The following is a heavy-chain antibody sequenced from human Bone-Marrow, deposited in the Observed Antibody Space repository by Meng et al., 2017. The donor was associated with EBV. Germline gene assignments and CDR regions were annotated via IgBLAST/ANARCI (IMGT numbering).Heavy chain of an antibody. D-gene: IGHD3-10*01. Sequence: QVQVVQSGAEVKKPGSSVTFSCKTSGGTFTSDAISWVRQAPGQGLEWMGGLIPMSGAPNYAQKFQGRITITADESTSTHYMDLSSLRSEDTAVYYCASESGRGYTPDYWGQGTLVTVSS. CDR2: LIPMSGAP. CDR1: GGTFTSDA. V-gene: IGHV1-69*01. CDR3: ASESGRGYTPDY. J-gene: IGHJ4*02.